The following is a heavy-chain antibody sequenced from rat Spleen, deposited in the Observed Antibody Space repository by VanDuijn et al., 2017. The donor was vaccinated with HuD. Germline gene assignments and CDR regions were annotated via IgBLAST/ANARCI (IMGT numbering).Heavy chain of an antibody. J-gene: IGHJ2*01. CDR1: GFTFSNYY. D-gene: IGHD4-3*01. Sequence: EVQLVESGGGLVQPGSSMKLSCAASGFTFSNYYMAWVRQAPTKGLEWVASISNGGGNTYYRNSVKGLFTISRENAKSTLYLQMDSLRSEDTATYYCARHNSGVDYWGQGVIVTVST. V-gene: IGHV5-25*01. CDR2: ISNGGGNT. CDR3: ARHNSGVDY.